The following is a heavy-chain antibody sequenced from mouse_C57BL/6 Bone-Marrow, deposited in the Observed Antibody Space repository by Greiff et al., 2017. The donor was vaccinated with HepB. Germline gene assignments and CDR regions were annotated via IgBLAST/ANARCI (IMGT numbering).Heavy chain of an antibody. V-gene: IGHV1-76*01. J-gene: IGHJ2*01. CDR2: IYPGSGNT. CDR3: AREKGLLLDY. Sequence: QVQLQQSGAELVRPGASVKLSCKASGYTFTDYYINWVKQRPGQGLEWIARIYPGSGNTYYNEKFKGKATLTAEKSSSTAYMQLSSLTSEDSAVYFCAREKGLLLDYWGQGTTLTVSS. CDR1: GYTFTDYY. D-gene: IGHD2-1*01.